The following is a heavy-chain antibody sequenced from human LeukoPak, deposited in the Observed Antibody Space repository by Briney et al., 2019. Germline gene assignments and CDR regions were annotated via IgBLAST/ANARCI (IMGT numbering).Heavy chain of an antibody. CDR1: GFTVSSNY. J-gene: IGHJ4*02. Sequence: GGSLRLSCAASGFTVSSNYMSWVRQAPGKGLEWVSAISGSGGSTYYADSVKGRFTISRDNSKNTLYLQMNSLRAEDTAVYYCAKDNGDYEAPVDYWGQGTLVTVSS. D-gene: IGHD4-17*01. CDR2: ISGSGGST. V-gene: IGHV3-23*01. CDR3: AKDNGDYEAPVDY.